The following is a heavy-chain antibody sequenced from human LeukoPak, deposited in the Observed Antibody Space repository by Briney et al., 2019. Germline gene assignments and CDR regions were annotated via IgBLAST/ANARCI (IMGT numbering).Heavy chain of an antibody. CDR1: GGSISSGDYY. CDR3: ARGDDYKSTLFDY. Sequence: PSETLSLTCTVSGGSISSGDYYWSWIRQPPEKGLQWIGYIYYSGSTYYNPSLKSRVTISVDTSKKQFSLRLTSATAADTAVYYCARGDDYKSTLFDYWGQGTLVTVSS. J-gene: IGHJ4*02. D-gene: IGHD5-12*01. V-gene: IGHV4-30-4*02. CDR2: IYYSGST.